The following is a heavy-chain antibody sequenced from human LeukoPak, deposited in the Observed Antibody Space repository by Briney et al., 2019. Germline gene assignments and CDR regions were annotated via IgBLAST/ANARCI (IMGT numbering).Heavy chain of an antibody. CDR2: INPYSGAT. J-gene: IGHJ6*02. V-gene: IGHV1-2*02. CDR1: GYTFTGYY. CDR3: ARDVYHSGGYLYNYYYGMDV. D-gene: IGHD3-22*01. Sequence: ASVKVSCKASGYTFTGYYLHWVRQAPGQGLEWMAWINPYSGATNYAQIFQGRLTLTRDTSFSTVYMELSGLRSDDTAVYYCARDVYHSGGYLYNYYYGMDVWGQGTTVTVSS.